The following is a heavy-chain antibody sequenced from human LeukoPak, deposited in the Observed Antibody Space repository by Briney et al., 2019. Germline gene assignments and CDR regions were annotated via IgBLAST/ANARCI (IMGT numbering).Heavy chain of an antibody. D-gene: IGHD3-22*01. V-gene: IGHV3-21*01. CDR1: GFTFSSYS. CDR2: ISSSSSYI. J-gene: IGHJ3*02. Sequence: PGGSLRLSCAASGFTFSSYSMNWVRQAPGKGLEWVSSISSSSSYIYYADSVKGRFTISRDNAKNSLYLQMNSLRAEDTAVYYCARGWIYYDSSGYSPSGAFDIWGQGTMVTVSS. CDR3: ARGWIYYDSSGYSPSGAFDI.